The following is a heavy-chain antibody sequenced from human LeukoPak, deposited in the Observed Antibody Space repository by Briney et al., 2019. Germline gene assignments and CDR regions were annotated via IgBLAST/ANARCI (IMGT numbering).Heavy chain of an antibody. Sequence: GASVRVSCKASGYTFTSYGISWVRQAPGQGLEWMGWISAYNGNTNYAQKLQGRVTMTTDTSTSTAYMELRSLRSDDTAVYYCARKVGATSRGIFYFDYWGQGTLVTVSS. D-gene: IGHD1-26*01. CDR2: ISAYNGNT. J-gene: IGHJ4*02. CDR3: ARKVGATSRGIFYFDY. CDR1: GYTFTSYG. V-gene: IGHV1-18*01.